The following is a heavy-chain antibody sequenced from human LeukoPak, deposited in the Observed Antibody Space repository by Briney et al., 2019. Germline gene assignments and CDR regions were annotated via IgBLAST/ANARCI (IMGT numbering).Heavy chain of an antibody. CDR1: GGSFSGYY. V-gene: IGHV4-34*01. J-gene: IGHJ4*02. CDR3: ARGTVN. CDR2: INHSGST. Sequence: SETLSLTCAVYGGSFSGYYWSWVRQPPGKGLEWIGEINHSGSTNYNPSLKSRVTISVDTSKNQFSLKLSSVTAADTAVYYCARGTVNWGQGTLVTVSS.